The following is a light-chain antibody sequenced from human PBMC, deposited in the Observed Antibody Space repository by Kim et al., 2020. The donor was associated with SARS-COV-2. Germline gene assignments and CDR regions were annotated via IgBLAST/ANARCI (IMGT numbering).Light chain of an antibody. CDR1: SSNVGSYNS. J-gene: IGLJ2*01. V-gene: IGLV2-11*01. CDR3: CSYAGSYTRV. CDR2: DVS. Sequence: GQSVTITCPVTSSNVGSYNSVSWHQQHPAKAPKLIIHDVSKRPSGVPDRFSGSKSGNTASLTLSGLQAEDEADYSCCSYAGSYTRVFGGGTQLTVL.